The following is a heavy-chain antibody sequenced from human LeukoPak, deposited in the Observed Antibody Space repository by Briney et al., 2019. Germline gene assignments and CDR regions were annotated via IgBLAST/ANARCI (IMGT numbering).Heavy chain of an antibody. CDR1: GFTFGDYA. Sequence: GGSLRLSCTASGFTFGDYAMSWVRQAPGKGLEWVAFIRYDGSNKYYADSVKGRFTISRDNSKNTLYLQMNSLRAEDTAVYYCAKAYCSGGSCYHFDYWGQETLVTVSS. J-gene: IGHJ4*02. V-gene: IGHV3-30*02. CDR2: IRYDGSNK. D-gene: IGHD2-15*01. CDR3: AKAYCSGGSCYHFDY.